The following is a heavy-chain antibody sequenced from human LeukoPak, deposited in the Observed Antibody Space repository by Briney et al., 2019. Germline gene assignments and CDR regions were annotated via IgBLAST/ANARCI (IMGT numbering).Heavy chain of an antibody. CDR1: GFTFSTYA. CDR2: IGGGGRDT. D-gene: IGHD4/OR15-4a*01. Sequence: GGSLRLSCAASGFTFSTYAMSWVRQAPGKGLEWLSTIGGGGRDTFYADSVKGRFTVSRDNSKNTLFLQMSSLRAEDTAVYFCAKNRGANYYNYYMDVWGKGTTVTVSS. CDR3: AKNRGANYYNYYMDV. J-gene: IGHJ6*03. V-gene: IGHV3-23*01.